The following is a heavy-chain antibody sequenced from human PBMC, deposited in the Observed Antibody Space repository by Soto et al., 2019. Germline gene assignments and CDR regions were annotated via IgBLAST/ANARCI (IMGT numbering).Heavy chain of an antibody. CDR2: ISAYNGNT. CDR1: GYTFTSYG. J-gene: IGHJ6*02. D-gene: IGHD4-17*01. Sequence: ASVKVSCKASGYTFTSYGISWVRKAPGQGLEWMGWISAYNGNTNYAQKLQGRVTMTTDTSTSTAYMELRSLRSDDTAVYYCARDYGTSTGTTGSYDYYGMDVWGQGTTVIVSS. V-gene: IGHV1-18*04. CDR3: ARDYGTSTGTTGSYDYYGMDV.